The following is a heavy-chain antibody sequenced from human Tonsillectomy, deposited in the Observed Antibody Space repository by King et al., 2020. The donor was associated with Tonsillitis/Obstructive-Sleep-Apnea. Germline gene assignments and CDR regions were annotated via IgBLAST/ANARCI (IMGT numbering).Heavy chain of an antibody. J-gene: IGHJ3*02. V-gene: IGHV1-24*01. CDR3: ATVRRYCSSTRCSNAFDI. D-gene: IGHD2-2*01. Sequence: QLVQSGAEVKKPGASVKVSCKVSGYTLTELSMHWVRQAPGKGLEWMGGFDPEDGETIYAQKFQGRVTMTEDTSTDTAYMELSSLRSEDTAVYYCATVRRYCSSTRCSNAFDIWGQGTMVTVYS. CDR2: FDPEDGET. CDR1: GYTLTELS.